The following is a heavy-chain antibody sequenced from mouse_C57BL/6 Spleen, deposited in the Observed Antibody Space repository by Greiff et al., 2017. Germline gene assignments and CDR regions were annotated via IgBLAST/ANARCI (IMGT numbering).Heavy chain of an antibody. V-gene: IGHV5-4*01. J-gene: IGHJ2*01. Sequence: EVQLVESGGGLVKPGGSLKLSCAASGFTFSSYAMSWVRQTPEKRLEWVATISDGGSYTYYPDNVKGRFTISRDNAKNNLYLQMSHLKSEDTAMYYCARDDGNYAYYFDYWGQGTTLTVAS. D-gene: IGHD2-1*01. CDR2: ISDGGSYT. CDR3: ARDDGNYAYYFDY. CDR1: GFTFSSYA.